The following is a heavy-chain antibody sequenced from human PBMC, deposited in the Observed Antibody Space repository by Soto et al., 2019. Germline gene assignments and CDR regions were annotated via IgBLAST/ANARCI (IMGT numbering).Heavy chain of an antibody. CDR3: ARDNYHYHTSGGPLEY. V-gene: IGHV1-46*01. D-gene: IGHD3-22*01. CDR1: GYTCTSYY. Sequence: ASVKVSCKAPGYTCTSYYMHWVRQSRGQGLEWMGIINPSGCSTSYAQKFQGRVTMTRDTSTSTVYMELSSLRSEDTAVYYCARDNYHYHTSGGPLEYLAQGTLVSVS. CDR2: INPSGCST. J-gene: IGHJ4*02.